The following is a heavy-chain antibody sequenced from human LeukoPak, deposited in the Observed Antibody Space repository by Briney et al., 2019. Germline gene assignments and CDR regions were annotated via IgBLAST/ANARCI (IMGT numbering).Heavy chain of an antibody. CDR2: IYYSGST. CDR3: ASSKGVDTDLTLQFDY. Sequence: SETLSLTCTVSGGSISSYYWSWIRQPPGKGLEWIGYIYYSGSTNYNPSLKSRVTISVDTSKNQFSLKLSSVTAADTAVYYCASSKGVDTDLTLQFDYWGQGTLVTVSS. D-gene: IGHD5-18*01. J-gene: IGHJ4*02. CDR1: GGSISSYY. V-gene: IGHV4-59*01.